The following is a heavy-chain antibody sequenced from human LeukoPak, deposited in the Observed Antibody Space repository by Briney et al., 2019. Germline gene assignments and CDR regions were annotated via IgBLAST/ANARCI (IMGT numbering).Heavy chain of an antibody. V-gene: IGHV3-30-3*01. CDR3: ARDKQVEVAGNFDY. CDR2: ISYDGSNK. Sequence: PGGSLRLSCAASGFTFSSYAMHWVRQAPGKGLEWVAVISYDGSNKYYADSVKGRFTISRDNSKNTLYLQMNSLRAEDTAVYYCARDKQVEVAGNFDYWGQGTLVTVSS. D-gene: IGHD1-14*01. J-gene: IGHJ4*02. CDR1: GFTFSSYA.